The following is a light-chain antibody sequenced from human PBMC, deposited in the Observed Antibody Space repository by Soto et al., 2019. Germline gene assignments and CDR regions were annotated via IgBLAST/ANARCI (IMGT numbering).Light chain of an antibody. Sequence: DIQMTQSPSSLSASVGDRVTITCRASQSISSYLNWYQQKPGKAPKFLIYVASTLQSGVPSRFSSSASGTDFTLTITSLQPEDFATYCCQQSYRSPYTFGQGTKLEIK. CDR2: VAS. V-gene: IGKV1-39*01. CDR3: QQSYRSPYT. J-gene: IGKJ2*01. CDR1: QSISSY.